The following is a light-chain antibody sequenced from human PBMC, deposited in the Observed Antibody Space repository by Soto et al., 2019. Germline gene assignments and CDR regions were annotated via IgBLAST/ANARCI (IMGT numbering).Light chain of an antibody. J-gene: IGLJ3*02. CDR3: SSHTSSSSWV. CDR2: EVT. V-gene: IGLV2-14*01. Sequence: QSVLTQPASVSGSPGQSITISCTGTSSDIGRYNFVSWYQQHPGKAPKVMIYEVTNRPSGVSNRFSGSKSGNTASLTISGLQAEDEADYYCSSHTSSSSWVFGGGTKLTAL. CDR1: SSDIGRYNF.